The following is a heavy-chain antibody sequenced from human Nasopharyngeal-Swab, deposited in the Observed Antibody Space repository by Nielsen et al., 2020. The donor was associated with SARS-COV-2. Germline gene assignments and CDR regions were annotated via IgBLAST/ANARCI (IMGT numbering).Heavy chain of an antibody. V-gene: IGHV3-74*01. CDR2: INDDGSST. CDR3: TRNLRYFDWFDY. J-gene: IGHJ5*01. D-gene: IGHD4-17*01. CDR1: GFRFGTYW. Sequence: GESLKISCAASGFRFGTYWMHWVRQAPGEGLMWVSQINDDGSSTNYADSVKGRFTISRDNTKNTLYLQMHSLRAEDTAVYFCTRNLRYFDWFDYRGQGTLVTVSS.